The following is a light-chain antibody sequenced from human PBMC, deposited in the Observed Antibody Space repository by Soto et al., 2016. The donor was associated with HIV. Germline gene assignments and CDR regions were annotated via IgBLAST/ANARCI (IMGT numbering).Light chain of an antibody. V-gene: IGKV1-13*02. CDR3: QQANSFPLT. J-gene: IGKJ4*01. CDR2: DVS. Sequence: AIQLTQSPSSLSASVGDRVTITCRATQGISSTLAWYQQKPGKPPKLLIYDVSSLESGVPSRFTGSASGTDFTLTILSLQPEDFATYYCQQANSFPLTFGGGTKVEIK. CDR1: QGISST.